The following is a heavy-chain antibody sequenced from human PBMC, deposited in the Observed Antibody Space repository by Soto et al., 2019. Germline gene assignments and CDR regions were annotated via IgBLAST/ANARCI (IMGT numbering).Heavy chain of an antibody. CDR2: INHSGST. D-gene: IGHD3-3*01. CDR3: ARGLRWVDYDFWSGYPKPFDY. Sequence: QSQTLSLTCAVYGGSFSGYYWSWIRQPPGKGLEWIGEINHSGSTNYNPSLKSRVTISVDTSKNQFSLKLSSVTAADTAVYYCARGLRWVDYDFWSGYPKPFDYWGQGTLVTVSS. CDR1: GGSFSGYY. V-gene: IGHV4-34*01. J-gene: IGHJ4*02.